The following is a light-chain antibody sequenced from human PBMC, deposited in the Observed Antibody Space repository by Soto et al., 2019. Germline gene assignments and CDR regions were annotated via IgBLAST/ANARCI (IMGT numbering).Light chain of an antibody. V-gene: IGKV3-15*01. J-gene: IGKJ1*01. CDR2: GAS. CDR1: QSVSSN. Sequence: EIVLRQSPATLSLSPGERATLSCRASQSVSSNLAWYQQKPGQAPRLLIYGASSRATVIPARFSGSGSGTEFSLTISSLQSEDFAVYYCQQYNAWPRTFGQGTKVDIK. CDR3: QQYNAWPRT.